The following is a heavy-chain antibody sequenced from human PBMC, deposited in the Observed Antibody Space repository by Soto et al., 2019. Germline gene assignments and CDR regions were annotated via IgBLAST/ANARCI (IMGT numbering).Heavy chain of an antibody. CDR3: ARLYYGDYVDYFDY. Sequence: SETLSLTCTVFGGSISSYYWSWIRHPPGKGLEWIGYIYYSGSTNYNPSLKSRVTISVDTSKNQFSLKLSSVTAADTAVYYCARLYYGDYVDYFDYWGQGTLVTVSS. J-gene: IGHJ4*02. D-gene: IGHD4-17*01. V-gene: IGHV4-59*08. CDR2: IYYSGST. CDR1: GGSISSYY.